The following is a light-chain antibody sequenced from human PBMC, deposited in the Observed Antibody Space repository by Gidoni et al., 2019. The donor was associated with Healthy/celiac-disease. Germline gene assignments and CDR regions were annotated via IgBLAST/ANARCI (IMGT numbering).Light chain of an antibody. CDR2: AAS. CDR1: QSISSY. J-gene: IGKJ3*01. V-gene: IGKV1-39*01. Sequence: DIQMTQSPSSLSASVGDRVTITCRASQSISSYLNWYQQKPGKAPKLLIYAASSLQSGVPSRFSGSGSGTDFTLTISSLQPEDFATYYCQQSYSTPFTFGPGCXPKWISN. CDR3: QQSYSTPFT.